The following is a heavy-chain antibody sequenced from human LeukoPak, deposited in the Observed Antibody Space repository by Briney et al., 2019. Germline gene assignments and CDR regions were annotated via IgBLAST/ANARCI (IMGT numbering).Heavy chain of an antibody. D-gene: IGHD3-10*01. J-gene: IGHJ4*02. CDR3: ASLAITMVRGVFPYYFDY. CDR2: IRYDGSKK. CDR1: GFTFSSYG. Sequence: GGSLRLSCAAPGFTFSSYGMHWVRQAPGKGLEWVAFIRYDGSKKYYADSVKGRFTISRDNSKNTLYLQMNSLRAEDTAVYYCASLAITMVRGVFPYYFDYWGQGTLVTVSS. V-gene: IGHV3-30*02.